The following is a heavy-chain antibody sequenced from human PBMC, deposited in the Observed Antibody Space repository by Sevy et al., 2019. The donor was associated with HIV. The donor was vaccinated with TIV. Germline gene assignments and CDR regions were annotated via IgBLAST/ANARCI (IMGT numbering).Heavy chain of an antibody. CDR1: NYSISNGYY. Sequence: SETLSLTCAVSNYSISNGYYWGWLRQPPGKGLEWIGNIYHSGSTYYNPSLKSRVTISVDTSKNQFSLKLSSVTAADSAVYYCARGSGGHILDYYGLHVWGQGTTVTVSS. V-gene: IGHV4-38-2*01. D-gene: IGHD2-15*01. J-gene: IGHJ6*02. CDR3: ARGSGGHILDYYGLHV. CDR2: IYHSGST.